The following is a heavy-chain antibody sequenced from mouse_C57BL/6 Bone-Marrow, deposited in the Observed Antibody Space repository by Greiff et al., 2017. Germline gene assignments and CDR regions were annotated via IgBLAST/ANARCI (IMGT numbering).Heavy chain of an antibody. CDR1: GYTFTSYW. CDR3: AREDEGGNY. V-gene: IGHV1-61*01. CDR2: IYPSDSET. Sequence: QVQLQQPGAELVRPGSSVKLSCKASGYTFTSYWMDWVKQRPGQGLEWIGNIYPSDSETHYNQKFKDKATLTVNKSSSTAYMQLSSPTAEDSAVYDCAREDEGGNYWGQGTTLTVAS. J-gene: IGHJ2*01.